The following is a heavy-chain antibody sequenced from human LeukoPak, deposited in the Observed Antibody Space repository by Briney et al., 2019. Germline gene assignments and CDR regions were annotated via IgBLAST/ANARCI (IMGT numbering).Heavy chain of an antibody. D-gene: IGHD2-15*01. CDR1: GYTFTSYA. V-gene: IGHV7-4-1*02. CDR2: INTNTGNP. J-gene: IGHJ6*02. Sequence: ASVKVSCKASGYTFTSYAMNWVRQAPGEGLEWMGWINTNTGNPTYAQGFTGRFVFSLDTSVSTAYLQISSLKAEDTAVYYCARYCSGGSCPYYYYGMDVWGQGTTVTVSS. CDR3: ARYCSGGSCPYYYYGMDV.